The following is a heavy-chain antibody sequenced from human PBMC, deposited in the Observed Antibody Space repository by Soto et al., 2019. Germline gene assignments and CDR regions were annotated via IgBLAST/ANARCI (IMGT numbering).Heavy chain of an antibody. CDR3: ATRTPLREDIVVVPTAIGGGWFDP. CDR2: FDPEDGET. D-gene: IGHD2-2*02. J-gene: IGHJ5*02. V-gene: IGHV1-24*01. Sequence: GASVKVSCKVSGYTLTELSMHWVRQAPGKGLEWMGGFDPEDGETIYAQKFQGRVTMTEDTSTDTAYMELSSLRSEDTAVYYCATRTPLREDIVVVPTAIGGGWFDPWGQGSLVTVSS. CDR1: GYTLTELS.